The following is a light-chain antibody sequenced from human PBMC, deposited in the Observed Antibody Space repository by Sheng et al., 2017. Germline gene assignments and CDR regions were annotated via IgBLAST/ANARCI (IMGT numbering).Light chain of an antibody. Sequence: DILMTQSPSSLSASLGDRVTVTCRASQNINNWLAWYQQKPGRAPNLLIYKTSNLQSGVPSRFSGSGSGTEFTLTISSLQPDDFATYYCQQYNSYSITFGQGTRLEIK. V-gene: IGKV1-5*03. CDR3: QQYNSYSIT. CDR1: QNINNW. J-gene: IGKJ5*01. CDR2: KTS.